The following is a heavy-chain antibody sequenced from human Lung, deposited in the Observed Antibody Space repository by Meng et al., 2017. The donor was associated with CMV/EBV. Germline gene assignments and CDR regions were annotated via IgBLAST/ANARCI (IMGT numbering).Heavy chain of an antibody. J-gene: IGHJ3*02. V-gene: IGHV3-30-3*01. CDR1: GFTFSSYA. D-gene: IGHD6-6*01. CDR3: ARGGYSSSSGAFDI. CDR2: ISYDGSNK. Sequence: GESLKISCAASGFTFSSYAMHWVRQAPGKGLEWVAVISYDGSNKYYADSVKGRFTISRDNSKNTLYLQMNSLRAEDTAVYYCARGGYSSSSGAFDIWGQGTXVTVSS.